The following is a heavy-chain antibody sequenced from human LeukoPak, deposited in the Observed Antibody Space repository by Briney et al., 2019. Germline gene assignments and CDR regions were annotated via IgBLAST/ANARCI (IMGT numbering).Heavy chain of an antibody. CDR2: ISSSSSYI. CDR3: ARDAYNWNYEGIDY. J-gene: IGHJ4*02. CDR1: GFTFSSYW. Sequence: GGSLRLSCAGSGFTFSSYWMSWVRQAPGKGLEWVSCISSSSSYIYYADSVKGRFTISRDNAKNSLYLQMNSLRAEDTAVYYCARDAYNWNYEGIDYWGQGALVTVSS. D-gene: IGHD1-7*01. V-gene: IGHV3-21*01.